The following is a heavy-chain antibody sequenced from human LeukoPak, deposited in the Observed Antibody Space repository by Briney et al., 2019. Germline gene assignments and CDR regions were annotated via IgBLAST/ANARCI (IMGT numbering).Heavy chain of an antibody. CDR1: GFTFNSYS. J-gene: IGHJ2*01. Sequence: GGSLRLSCAASGFTFNSYSMNWVRQAPGKGLEWVSSISSSSSYIYYADSVKGRFTISRDNAKNSLYLQMNSLRAEDTAVYYCARDSEGYFDLWGRGTLVTVSS. D-gene: IGHD1-14*01. CDR2: ISSSSSYI. CDR3: ARDSEGYFDL. V-gene: IGHV3-21*01.